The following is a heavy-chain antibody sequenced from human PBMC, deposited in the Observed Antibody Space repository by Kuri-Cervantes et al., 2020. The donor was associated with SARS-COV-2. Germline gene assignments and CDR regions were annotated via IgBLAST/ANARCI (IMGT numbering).Heavy chain of an antibody. J-gene: IGHJ4*02. CDR2: MNPNSGNT. CDR3: ARSVYYDSSGYYEGMDY. CDR1: GYTFTSSD. Sequence: ASVKVSCKASGYTFTSSDINWVRQATGQGLEWMGWMNPNSGNTAFAQKFQGRVTLTRNTSISTAYMELSSLRSEDTAVYYCARSVYYDSSGYYEGMDYWGQGTLVTVSS. V-gene: IGHV1-8*03. D-gene: IGHD3-22*01.